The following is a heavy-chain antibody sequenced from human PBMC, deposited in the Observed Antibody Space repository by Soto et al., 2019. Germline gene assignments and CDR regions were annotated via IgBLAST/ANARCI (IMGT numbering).Heavy chain of an antibody. Sequence: GASVKVSCKASGYTFTSYGISWVRQAPGQGLEWMGWISAYNGNTNYAQKLQGRVTMTTDTSTSTAYMELRSLRSDDTAVYYCARQTTYYDFWSGYWAIAYWGQGTLVTVSS. J-gene: IGHJ4*02. CDR3: ARQTTYYDFWSGYWAIAY. D-gene: IGHD3-3*01. CDR1: GYTFTSYG. CDR2: ISAYNGNT. V-gene: IGHV1-18*01.